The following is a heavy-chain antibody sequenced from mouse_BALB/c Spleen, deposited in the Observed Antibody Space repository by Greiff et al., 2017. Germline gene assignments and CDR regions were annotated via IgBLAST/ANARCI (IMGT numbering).Heavy chain of an antibody. V-gene: IGHV5-12-1*01. CDR1: GFAFSSYD. CDR2: ISSGGGST. J-gene: IGHJ2*01. D-gene: IGHD2-3*01. CDR3: ASLDGYYRD. Sequence: EVKVEESGGGLVKPGGSLKLSCAASGFAFSSYDMSWVRQTPEKRLEWVAYISSGGGSTYYPDTVKGRFTISRDNAKNTLYLQMSSLKSEDTAMYYCASLDGYYRDWGQGTTLTVSS.